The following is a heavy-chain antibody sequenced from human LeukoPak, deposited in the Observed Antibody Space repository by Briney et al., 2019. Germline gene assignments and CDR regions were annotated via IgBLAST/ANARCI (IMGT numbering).Heavy chain of an antibody. J-gene: IGHJ6*02. D-gene: IGHD3-10*01. V-gene: IGHV3-48*02. CDR2: ISGSSDAI. Sequence: GGSLRLSCAASGFTFSTYSMSWVRQARGQGLEWVSYISGSSDAIYYADSVKGRFTISRDNARNSLYLQMNSLRDEDTAVYYCARYFGDPQGMDVWGQGTTVTVSS. CDR1: GFTFSTYS. CDR3: ARYFGDPQGMDV.